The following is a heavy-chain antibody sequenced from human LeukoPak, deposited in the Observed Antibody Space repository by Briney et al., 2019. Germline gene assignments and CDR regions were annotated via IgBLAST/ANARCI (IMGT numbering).Heavy chain of an antibody. Sequence: GGSLRLSCAASRFTFSSYSMNWVRQAPGKGLEWVSSISSSGSYIYYADSVKGRFTISRDDAKNSLYLQMNSLRAEDTAVNYCARDREQWLSFFDYWGQGTLVTVSS. CDR3: ARDREQWLSFFDY. J-gene: IGHJ4*02. CDR1: RFTFSSYS. V-gene: IGHV3-21*01. CDR2: ISSSGSYI. D-gene: IGHD6-19*01.